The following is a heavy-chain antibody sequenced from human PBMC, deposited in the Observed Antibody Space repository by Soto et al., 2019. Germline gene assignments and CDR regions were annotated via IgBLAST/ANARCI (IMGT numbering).Heavy chain of an antibody. D-gene: IGHD4-17*01. V-gene: IGHV4-59*01. CDR2: TYYSGST. J-gene: IGHJ5*02. Sequence: QVQLQESGPGLVKPSETLSLTCTVSGGSISSYYWSWIRQPPRKGLEWIGYTYYSGSTNYNPSLKSRVTIPVDTSNNLFFLKLSSVTAADTAVYYCASLPWAVYGSIFDPWGQGTLVTVSS. CDR1: GGSISSYY. CDR3: ASLPWAVYGSIFDP.